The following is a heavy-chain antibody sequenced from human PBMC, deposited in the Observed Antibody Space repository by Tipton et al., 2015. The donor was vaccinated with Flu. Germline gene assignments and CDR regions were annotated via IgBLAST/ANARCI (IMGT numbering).Heavy chain of an antibody. CDR1: GDSVSNSDYY. Sequence: LRLSCTVSGDSVSNSDYYWNWIRQEPGKGLEWIGHIDFSGSTHYNPSLKSRLTISIDTSKNQFSLRLNGVTGADTAVYYCAREGPYFYGMDVWGQGTTVTVSS. CDR3: AREGPYFYGMDV. V-gene: IGHV4-31*03. J-gene: IGHJ6*02. CDR2: IDFSGST.